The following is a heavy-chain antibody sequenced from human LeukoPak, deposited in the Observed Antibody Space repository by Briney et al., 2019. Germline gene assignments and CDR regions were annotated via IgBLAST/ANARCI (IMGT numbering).Heavy chain of an antibody. CDR3: ARGAVEMATITYDY. CDR2: INHSGST. J-gene: IGHJ4*02. CDR1: GGSFSGYY. V-gene: IGHV4-34*01. Sequence: PSETLSLTCAVYGGSFSGYYWSWIRQPPGKGLEWIGEINHSGSTNYNPSLKSRVTISVDTSKNQFSLKLSSVTAADTAVYYCARGAVEMATITYDYWGQGTLVTVSS. D-gene: IGHD5-24*01.